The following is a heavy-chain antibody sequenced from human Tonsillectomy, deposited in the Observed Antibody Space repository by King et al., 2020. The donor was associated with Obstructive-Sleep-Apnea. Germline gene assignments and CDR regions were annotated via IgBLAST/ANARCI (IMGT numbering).Heavy chain of an antibody. V-gene: IGHV3-73*02. Sequence: VKLVESGGGLVQPGGSLKLSCAASGFTFSGSAMHWVRQASGKGLEWVGRIRSKANSYATAYAASVKGRFTISRDDSKNTAYLQMNSLKTEDTAVYYCTRVPEGNWFDPWGQGTLVTVSS. CDR3: TRVPEGNWFDP. J-gene: IGHJ5*02. CDR2: IRSKANSYAT. CDR1: GFTFSGSA.